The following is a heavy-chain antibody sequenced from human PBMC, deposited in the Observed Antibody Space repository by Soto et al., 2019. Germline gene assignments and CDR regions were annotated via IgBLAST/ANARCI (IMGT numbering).Heavy chain of an antibody. D-gene: IGHD6-6*01. V-gene: IGHV1-18*01. Sequence: QVQLVQSGAEVKKPGASVKVSCKASGYTFTNYGINWVRQAPGQGLEWLGWVSAYNGERTYAMGVQARVIMTTATSTTTASMELRSLRSDDTAVYYCSRGTSIPASGDYWGQGTLVTVSS. J-gene: IGHJ4*01. CDR1: GYTFTNYG. CDR2: VSAYNGER. CDR3: SRGTSIPASGDY.